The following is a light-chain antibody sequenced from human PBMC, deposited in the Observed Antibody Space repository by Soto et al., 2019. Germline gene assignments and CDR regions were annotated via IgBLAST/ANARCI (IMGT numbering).Light chain of an antibody. J-gene: IGKJ1*01. Sequence: EIVLTQSPVSLSLSPGERATLSCRASQSVGTYLDWYQQKPGQAPRLLIYDASNRATGIPARFSGSGSGTDFTLTISRLEPEDFAVYYCQQYGSSPPWTFGQGTKVDIK. CDR2: DAS. V-gene: IGKV3-11*01. CDR1: QSVGTY. CDR3: QQYGSSPPWT.